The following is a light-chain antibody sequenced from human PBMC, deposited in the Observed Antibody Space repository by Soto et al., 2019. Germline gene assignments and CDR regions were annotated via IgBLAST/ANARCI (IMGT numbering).Light chain of an antibody. J-gene: IGLJ1*01. CDR1: SSDVGGYKY. V-gene: IGLV2-8*01. CDR3: SSYAGINNLGV. Sequence: SALTQPPSASGSPGQSVTISCTGTSSDVGGYKYVSWYQQHPGKAPKLMIFEVNKRHSGVPDRFSGSKSGNTASLTVSGLQAEDEADYYCSSYAGINNLGVFGTGTKLTVL. CDR2: EVN.